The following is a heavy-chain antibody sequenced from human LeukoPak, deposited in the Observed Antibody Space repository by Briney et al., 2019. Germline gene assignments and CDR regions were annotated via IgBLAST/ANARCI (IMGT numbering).Heavy chain of an antibody. CDR2: ISSGGHTI. J-gene: IGHJ4*02. V-gene: IGHV3-48*03. Sequence: PGGSLRLSCVASGFSFSSYEMNWDRQTPGKGLEWVSYISSGGHTIYYADSVKGRFTISRDNTKKSLYLHMNSLRAEDTGVYYCAGDSGYNYCDYWGQGTLVTVSS. CDR1: GFSFSSYE. CDR3: AGDSGYNYCDY. D-gene: IGHD5-24*01.